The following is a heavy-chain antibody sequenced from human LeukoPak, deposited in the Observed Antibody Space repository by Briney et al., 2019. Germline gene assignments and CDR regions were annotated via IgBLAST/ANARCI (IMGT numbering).Heavy chain of an antibody. CDR1: GGSISSYY. J-gene: IGHJ4*02. CDR3: ARVAVAGPDY. CDR2: IYYSGST. Sequence: SETLSLTCTVSGGSISSYYWSWIRQPPGKGLEWIGYIYYSGSTYYNPSLKSRVTISVDTSKNQFSLKLSSVTAADTAVYYCARVAVAGPDYWGQGTLVTVSS. D-gene: IGHD6-19*01. V-gene: IGHV4-59*06.